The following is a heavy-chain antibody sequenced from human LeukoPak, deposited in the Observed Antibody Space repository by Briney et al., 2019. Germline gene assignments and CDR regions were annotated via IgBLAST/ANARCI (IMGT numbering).Heavy chain of an antibody. Sequence: GGSLRLFGAASGFTVTNFGMHWVRQAPGKGLEWVAFLRFDGTTKYYAESVKGRFTISRDNSKNTLYLQMNSLRAEDTALYYCAKVMGYCGVDCYPDYWGQGSLVTVSS. CDR3: AKVMGYCGVDCYPDY. CDR1: GFTVTNFG. CDR2: LRFDGTTK. J-gene: IGHJ4*02. D-gene: IGHD2-21*02. V-gene: IGHV3-30*02.